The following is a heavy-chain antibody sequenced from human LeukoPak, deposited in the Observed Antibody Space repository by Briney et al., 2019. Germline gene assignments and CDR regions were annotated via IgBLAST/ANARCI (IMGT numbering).Heavy chain of an antibody. V-gene: IGHV3-15*01. CDR2: IKSKTDGGAT. J-gene: IGHJ4*02. Sequence: PGGSLRLSCAASGFTFSNAWMSWVRQAPGKGLEWVGRIKSKTDGGATDYAAPVKGRFTISRDDSKNTLYLQMNSLKTEDTAVYYCTTDAPYYHFWSGYPIDYWGQGTLVTVSS. CDR1: GFTFSNAW. CDR3: TTDAPYYHFWSGYPIDY. D-gene: IGHD3-3*01.